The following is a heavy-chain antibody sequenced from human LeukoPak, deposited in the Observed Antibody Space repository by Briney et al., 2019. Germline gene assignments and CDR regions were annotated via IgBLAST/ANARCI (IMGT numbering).Heavy chain of an antibody. Sequence: ASETLSLTCSVSGGSISSYYWSWLRQPPGKGLEWIGYIHYSGSTNYNPSLKSRVTISIDTSKNPFSLKVSPVTAADTAVYYCARYYDRSNYFDYWGQGTLVTVSS. CDR1: GGSISSYY. V-gene: IGHV4-59*08. D-gene: IGHD3-22*01. CDR2: IHYSGST. J-gene: IGHJ4*02. CDR3: ARYYDRSNYFDY.